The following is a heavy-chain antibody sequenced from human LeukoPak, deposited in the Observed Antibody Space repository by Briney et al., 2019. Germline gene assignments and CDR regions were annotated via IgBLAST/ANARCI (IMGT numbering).Heavy chain of an antibody. CDR2: IYTSGST. V-gene: IGHV4-4*07. Sequence: SETLSLTCTVSGGSISSYYWSWSRQPAGKGLEWIGRIYTSGSTDYNPSLKSRVTMSVDTSKNQFSLKLSSVTAADTAVYYCARGPRGHCSSISCYTFDYWGQGTLVTVSS. CDR1: GGSISSYY. D-gene: IGHD2-2*02. J-gene: IGHJ4*02. CDR3: ARGPRGHCSSISCYTFDY.